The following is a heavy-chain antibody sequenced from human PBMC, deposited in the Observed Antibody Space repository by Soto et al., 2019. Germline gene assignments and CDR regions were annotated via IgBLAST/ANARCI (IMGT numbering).Heavy chain of an antibody. Sequence: QVQLQESGPGLVKPSETLSLTCTVSGGSVSSGSYYWSWIRQPPGKGLEWIGYIYYSGSTNYNTSLKSRVTISVDTSKNKFSLKLSSVTAADTAVYYCARWQLELPYYYGMDVWGQGTTVTVSS. D-gene: IGHD1-7*01. CDR3: ARWQLELPYYYGMDV. V-gene: IGHV4-61*01. J-gene: IGHJ6*02. CDR1: GGSVSSGSYY. CDR2: IYYSGST.